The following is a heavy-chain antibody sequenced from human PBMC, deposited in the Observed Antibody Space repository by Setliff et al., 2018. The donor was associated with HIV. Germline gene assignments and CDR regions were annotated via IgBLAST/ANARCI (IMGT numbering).Heavy chain of an antibody. J-gene: IGHJ4*02. Sequence: KASETLSLTCAVYCGSFNNYFWTWIRQPPGKGLEWIGSIYYSGSTYYNPSLKSRVTISVDTSKNQFSLKLSSVTAADTAVYYCAVRRYYDSTGYYDSWGQGTLVTVSS. V-gene: IGHV4-34*09. CDR2: IYYSGST. D-gene: IGHD3-22*01. CDR3: AVRRYYDSTGYYDS. CDR1: CGSFNNYF.